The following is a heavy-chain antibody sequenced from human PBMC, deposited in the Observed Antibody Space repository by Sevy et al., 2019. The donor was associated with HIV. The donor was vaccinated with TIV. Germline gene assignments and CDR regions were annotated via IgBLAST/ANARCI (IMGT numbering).Heavy chain of an antibody. V-gene: IGHV3-30-3*01. D-gene: IGHD3-22*01. CDR1: GFTYSSYP. Sequence: GGSLRLSCAASGFTYSSYPMHWVRQAPGKGLEWVAVISNDGSNKHYADSVKGRFTIARDNSKNTLSLQMNSLRAEDTAVYYCARDLDDSGGFDGLWFDPWGQGTLVTVSS. CDR3: ARDLDDSGGFDGLWFDP. J-gene: IGHJ5*02. CDR2: ISNDGSNK.